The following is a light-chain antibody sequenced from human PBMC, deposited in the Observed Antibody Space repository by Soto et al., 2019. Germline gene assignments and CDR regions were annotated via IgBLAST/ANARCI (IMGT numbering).Light chain of an antibody. CDR3: QQYGGTFLT. V-gene: IGKV3-20*01. J-gene: IGKJ5*01. Sequence: EIVLTQSPGTLSLSPGERATLFCRASQSVDSTYLAWYQQKPGQAPRLLIYSASSRATGVPDRFSGSGSGTDFTLTISRLELEDFAVYYCQQYGGTFLTFGQGTRLEIK. CDR1: QSVDSTY. CDR2: SAS.